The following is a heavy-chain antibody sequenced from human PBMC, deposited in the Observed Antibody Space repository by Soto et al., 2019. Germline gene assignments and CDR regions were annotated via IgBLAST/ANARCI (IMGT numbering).Heavy chain of an antibody. CDR1: GLTVNSNF. CDR2: MYSGGST. CDR3: ARGGSISNLHGWFDP. D-gene: IGHD3-3*02. V-gene: IGHV3-53*01. J-gene: IGHJ5*02. Sequence: EVQLVESGGGLIQPGGSLRLSCAASGLTVNSNFMSWVRQAPGKGPEWVSVMYSGGSTYYADSVRGRFTISRDNFKNTLYLQMSSLSAEDTAVYYCARGGSISNLHGWFDPWGQGTLVTVSS.